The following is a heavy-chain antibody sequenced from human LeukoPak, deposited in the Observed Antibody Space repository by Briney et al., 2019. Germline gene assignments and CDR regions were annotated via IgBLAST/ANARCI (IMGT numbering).Heavy chain of an antibody. D-gene: IGHD1-1*01. V-gene: IGHV3-30*02. J-gene: IGHJ4*02. CDR2: LPFGGSNK. CDR3: AKDGSNWNIDY. Sequence: GGSLRISCAASGFTFATYGMHWVRQAPGKGLEWVAFLPFGGSNKYYADSVKGRFTISRDNAKNSLYLQMNSLRAEDTAVYYCAKDGSNWNIDYWGQGTLVTVSS. CDR1: GFTFATYG.